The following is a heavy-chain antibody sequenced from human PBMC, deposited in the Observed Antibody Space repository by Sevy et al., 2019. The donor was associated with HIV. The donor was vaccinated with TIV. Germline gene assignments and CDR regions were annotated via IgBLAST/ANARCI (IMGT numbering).Heavy chain of an antibody. CDR1: GFPLSTYW. V-gene: IGHV3-74*01. J-gene: IGHJ4*02. D-gene: IGHD6-6*01. CDR2: VTQDGSVK. Sequence: GGSLRLSCTCSGFPLSTYWMHWVRQIPGKGLDWVCHVTQDGSVKQYAYSVRGRFTISRDNVKNTVFLYMNSLRTDDTALYYCARGIGSSGGLWGQGTLVTVSS. CDR3: ARGIGSSGGL.